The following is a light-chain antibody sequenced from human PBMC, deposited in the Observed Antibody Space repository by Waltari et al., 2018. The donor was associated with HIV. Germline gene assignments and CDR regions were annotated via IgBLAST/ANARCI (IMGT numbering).Light chain of an antibody. CDR2: ELR. CDR3: ISCACGSPWV. J-gene: IGLJ3*02. V-gene: IGLV2-23*02. CDR1: SSDVGTYNL. Sequence: PALIQPASVPGSPGQSITISCTGTSSDVGTYNLVSWFKPHPATAPKLMILELRKLPSATPHRVSVSKTGDTASLTRSGLHAEGEYFYYSISCACGSPWVFGGGTKLTVL.